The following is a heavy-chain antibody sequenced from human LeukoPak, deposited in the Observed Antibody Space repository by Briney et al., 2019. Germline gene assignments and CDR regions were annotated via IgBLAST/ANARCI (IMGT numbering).Heavy chain of an antibody. D-gene: IGHD4-23*01. Sequence: GGSLRLSCAASGFTFRHYAMTWVRQALGKGLEWLSAVSGSGSNTYYADSVKGRFTISRDNSKNTLFLHMNSLRAEDTAVYYCAKALTYGGNSVLDFDYWGQGTLVTVSS. CDR3: AKALTYGGNSVLDFDY. J-gene: IGHJ4*02. V-gene: IGHV3-23*01. CDR2: VSGSGSNT. CDR1: GFTFRHYA.